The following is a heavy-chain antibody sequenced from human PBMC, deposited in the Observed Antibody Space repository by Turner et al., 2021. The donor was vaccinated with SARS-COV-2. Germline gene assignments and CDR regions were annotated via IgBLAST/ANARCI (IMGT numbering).Heavy chain of an antibody. CDR1: GYTFTTYG. CDR3: ARSRYTYGSYYYYGMDV. CDR2: ISAYNGDT. J-gene: IGHJ6*02. Sequence: QVQLVQSGAEVKKPGASVKVSCKASGYTFTTYGFSWVRQAPGLGLEWMAWISAYNGDTNYAQNFQGRVTLTTDTSTSTAYMELRRLRSDDTAVYYCARSRYTYGSYYYYGMDVWGQGTTVTVSS. V-gene: IGHV1-18*01. D-gene: IGHD5-18*01.